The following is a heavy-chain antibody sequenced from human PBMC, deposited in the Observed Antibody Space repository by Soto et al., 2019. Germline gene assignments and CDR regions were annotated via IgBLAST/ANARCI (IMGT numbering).Heavy chain of an antibody. CDR1: GGSVRSNNW. CDR2: IHHREST. D-gene: IGHD2-15*01. V-gene: IGHV4-4*02. Sequence: KPSETLSLTCAVSGGSVRSNNWWFWVRQPPGKGLEWIGEIHHRESTNLNPSLKSRVTISVDRSKNEFSLKVKSVTAADTAVYYCGCRVEDISYDYYGMDVWGQGTTVT. J-gene: IGHJ6*02. CDR3: GCRVEDISYDYYGMDV.